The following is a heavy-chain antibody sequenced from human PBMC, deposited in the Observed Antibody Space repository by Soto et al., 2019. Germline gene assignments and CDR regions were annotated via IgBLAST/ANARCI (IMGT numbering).Heavy chain of an antibody. CDR3: ARVYSRQKEFDY. Sequence: SETQSLTYAVAGGCIISGGYSWILIRKPPGKGLEWIGYIYHSGSTYYNPSLKSRVTISVARCKNQFSLKLSSAPAADTVVYYCARVYSRQKEFDYWGQGTPVTGSS. CDR2: IYHSGST. J-gene: IGHJ4*02. CDR1: GGCIISGGYS. V-gene: IGHV4-30-2*01. D-gene: IGHD6-13*01.